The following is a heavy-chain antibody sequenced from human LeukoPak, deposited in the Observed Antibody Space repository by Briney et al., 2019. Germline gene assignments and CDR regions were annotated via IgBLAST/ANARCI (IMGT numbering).Heavy chain of an antibody. D-gene: IGHD2-2*01. Sequence: PGGSLRLSCAASGFTFSSFAMSWVREATGKGLEWVSAISGSGGSTYYADSVKGRFTISRDNSKNTVFVQMNSLRAEDTAVYYCAKDRSCSGSSCNVGSWGQGTMVTVSS. CDR3: AKDRSCSGSSCNVGS. J-gene: IGHJ3*01. CDR1: GFTFSSFA. CDR2: ISGSGGST. V-gene: IGHV3-23*01.